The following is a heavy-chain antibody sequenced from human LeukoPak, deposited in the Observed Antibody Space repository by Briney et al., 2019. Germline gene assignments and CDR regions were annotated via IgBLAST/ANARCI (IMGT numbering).Heavy chain of an antibody. CDR1: GGSISSST. D-gene: IGHD2-8*01. J-gene: IGHJ6*03. V-gene: IGHV3-30*04. CDR2: IQNDGSNE. CDR3: AKDRCSNGIGCYYYYMDV. Sequence: LSLTCTVSGGSISSSTYYWGWIRQPPGKGLEWMAYIQNDGSNEQYADSVKGRFSISRDSSKNILYLQMNSLRAEDTAVYYCAKDRCSNGIGCYYYYMDVWGKGTTVTISS.